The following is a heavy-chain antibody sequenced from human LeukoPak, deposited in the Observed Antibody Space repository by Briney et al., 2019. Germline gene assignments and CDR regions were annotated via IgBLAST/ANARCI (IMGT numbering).Heavy chain of an antibody. CDR2: ISGTGTA. D-gene: IGHD1-7*01. CDR1: TGSLNSYF. J-gene: IGHJ4*02. Sequence: SETLSLTCTVSTGSLNSYFWTWVRQPAGKGLEWIGRISGTGTAYSNPSLESRVIISLDTSRNQFSLKLMSVTAADTAVYYCARGKELTGTSGHYSFDFWGQGTLVSVSS. CDR3: ARGKELTGTSGHYSFDF. V-gene: IGHV4-4*07.